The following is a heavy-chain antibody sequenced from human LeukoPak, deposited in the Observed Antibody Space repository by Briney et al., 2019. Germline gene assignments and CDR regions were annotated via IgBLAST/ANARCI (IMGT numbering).Heavy chain of an antibody. CDR1: GFTFSSYW. V-gene: IGHV3-7*01. D-gene: IGHD6-13*01. CDR2: IKQDGSEK. CDR3: ATGIAASGPINAY. J-gene: IGHJ4*02. Sequence: GGSLRLSCAASGFTFSSYWMSWVRQAPGKGLEWVANIKQDGSEKYYVDSVKGRFTISRDNAKNSLYLQMNSLRAEDTAVYYCATGIAASGPINAYWGQGTLVTVSS.